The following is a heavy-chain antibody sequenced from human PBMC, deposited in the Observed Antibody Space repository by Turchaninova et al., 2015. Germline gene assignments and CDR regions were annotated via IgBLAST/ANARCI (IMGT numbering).Heavy chain of an antibody. CDR2: VNHSGST. CDR3: ARAGRGVVPAAMRKGIDY. J-gene: IGHJ4*02. CDR1: GWPFSGYY. D-gene: IGHD2-2*01. V-gene: IGHV4-34*01. Sequence: QVQLQQWGAGLLKPSETLSLTCAVHGWPFSGYYWSWIRPPPGKGLEWIGEVNHSGSTNDNPSLKSRVTISVDTSKNQFSLKLSSVTAADTAVYYCARAGRGVVPAAMRKGIDYWGQGTLVTVSS.